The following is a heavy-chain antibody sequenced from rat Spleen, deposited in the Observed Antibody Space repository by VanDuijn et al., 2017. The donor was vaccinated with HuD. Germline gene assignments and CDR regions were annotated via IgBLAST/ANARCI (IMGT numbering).Heavy chain of an antibody. CDR1: GFTFSGYA. CDR3: ATVHSYVYYGGDY. CDR2: IVHDGSNT. D-gene: IGHD1-6*01. J-gene: IGHJ2*01. Sequence: EVRLVESGGGLVQPGRSLKFSCAASGFTFSGYAMAWVRQAPKKGLEWVASIVHDGSNTYYGDSVKGRFTISRDNAKSTLFLQMDSLRSEDTATYYCATVHSYVYYGGDYWGQGVMVTVSS. V-gene: IGHV5-17*01.